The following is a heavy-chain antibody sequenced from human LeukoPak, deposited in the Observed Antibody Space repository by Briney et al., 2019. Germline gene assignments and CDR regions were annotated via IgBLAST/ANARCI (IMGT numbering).Heavy chain of an antibody. CDR1: GFPFSSYW. CDR3: ARGEEDSSGWYVKTGFDY. V-gene: IGHV3-7*01. J-gene: IGHJ4*02. Sequence: GGSLRLSCVASGFPFSSYWMTWVRQAPGKGLEWVANIKQDGSKKSYVDSVKGRFTISRDNAKNSLYLQMNSLRAEDTAVYYCARGEEDSSGWYVKTGFDYWGQGTLVTVSS. D-gene: IGHD6-19*01. CDR2: IKQDGSKK.